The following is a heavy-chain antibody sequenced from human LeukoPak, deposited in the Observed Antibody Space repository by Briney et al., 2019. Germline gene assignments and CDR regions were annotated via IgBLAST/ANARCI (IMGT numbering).Heavy chain of an antibody. CDR1: GFTFSTYG. V-gene: IGHV3-33*01. J-gene: IGHJ4*02. CDR2: IWHDGSQK. D-gene: IGHD5-18*01. Sequence: QSGGSLRLSCAASGFTFSTYGMHWVRQAPGKGLEWVAVIWHDGSQKYCADSVKGRFTISRDNSKNTLYLQMDSLRAEDMAVYYCAGGSGYNFGNFDYWGQGTLVTVSS. CDR3: AGGSGYNFGNFDY.